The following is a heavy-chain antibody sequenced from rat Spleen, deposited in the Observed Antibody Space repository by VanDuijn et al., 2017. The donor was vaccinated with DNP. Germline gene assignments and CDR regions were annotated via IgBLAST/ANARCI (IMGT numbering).Heavy chain of an antibody. CDR1: GFSLTSYN. V-gene: IGHV2-32*01. CDR3: ARDHHTSYTHWFAY. J-gene: IGHJ3*01. CDR2: MWSDGDT. Sequence: QVQLKESGPGLVQPSQTLSLTCTVAGFSLTSYNVHWVRQPPGKGLEWMGVMWSDGDTSYNSDLRSRLSISRDTSKSQVFLEMNSLQTEDTANYYCARDHHTSYTHWFAYWGQGTLVTVSS. D-gene: IGHD1-2*01.